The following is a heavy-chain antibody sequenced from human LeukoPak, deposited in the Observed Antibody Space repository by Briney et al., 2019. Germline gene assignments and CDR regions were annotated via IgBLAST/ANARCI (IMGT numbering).Heavy chain of an antibody. Sequence: PGGSLRLSCAASGFTFSSYAMHWVRQAPGKGLEWVAVISYDGSNKYYADSVKGRFTISRDNSKNTLYLQMNSLRAEDTAVYYCAIPDSPYCSGGSCYRFDYWGQGTLVTVSS. CDR3: AIPDSPYCSGGSCYRFDY. J-gene: IGHJ4*02. D-gene: IGHD2-15*01. CDR1: GFTFSSYA. V-gene: IGHV3-30*04. CDR2: ISYDGSNK.